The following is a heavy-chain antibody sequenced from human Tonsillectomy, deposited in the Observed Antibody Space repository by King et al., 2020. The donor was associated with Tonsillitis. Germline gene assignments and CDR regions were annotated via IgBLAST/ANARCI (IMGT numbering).Heavy chain of an antibody. CDR2: ISYDGSNK. V-gene: IGHV3-30*04. Sequence: VQLVESGGGVVQPGRSLRLSCAASGFTFSSYAMHWVRQAPGKGLEWVAVISYDGSNKYSADSVKGRFTISRDNSKNTLYLQMNSLRVEDTAVYYCARGESSGVGATYFDYWGQGTLVTVSS. J-gene: IGHJ4*02. CDR1: GFTFSSYA. CDR3: ARGESSGVGATYFDY. D-gene: IGHD1-26*01.